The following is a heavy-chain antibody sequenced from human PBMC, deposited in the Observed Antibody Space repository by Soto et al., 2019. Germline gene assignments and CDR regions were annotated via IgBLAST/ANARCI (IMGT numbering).Heavy chain of an antibody. CDR1: GFTFSSYA. D-gene: IGHD6-19*01. CDR3: AKGRGGWYSVFDY. Sequence: EVQLLESGGGLVQPGGSLRLSCAASGFTFSSYAMSWVRQAPGKGLEWVSAISGSGGSTYYADSVKGRFTISRDNSKNTVYLQMNSLRDEDTAVYYCAKGRGGWYSVFDYWGQGTLVTVSS. V-gene: IGHV3-23*01. J-gene: IGHJ4*02. CDR2: ISGSGGST.